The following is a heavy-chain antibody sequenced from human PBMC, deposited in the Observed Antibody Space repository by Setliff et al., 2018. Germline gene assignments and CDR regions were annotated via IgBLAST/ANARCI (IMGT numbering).Heavy chain of an antibody. J-gene: IGHJ5*02. CDR1: GGPFSGAS. Sequence: SETLSLTCTVSGGPFSGASIWSWIRQPAGKGLEWIGRLYTSGDTNYNPSLKSRVTMSVDTSKNHVSLKLSSVTAADTAVYYCARAHTWSLPNDNSGYPGWFDPWGQGTLVTVSS. CDR2: LYTSGDT. V-gene: IGHV4-4*07. D-gene: IGHD3-22*01. CDR3: ARAHTWSLPNDNSGYPGWFDP.